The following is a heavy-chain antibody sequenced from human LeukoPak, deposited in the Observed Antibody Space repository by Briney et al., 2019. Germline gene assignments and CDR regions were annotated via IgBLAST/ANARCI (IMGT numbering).Heavy chain of an antibody. CDR1: GFTFSSYA. Sequence: GRSLRLSCAASGFTFSSYAMHWVRQAPGKGLEWVAVISYDGSNKYYADSVKGRFTISRDNSKNTLYLQMNSLRAEDTAVYYCASGSVRNAFDIWGQGTMVTVSS. V-gene: IGHV3-30*04. D-gene: IGHD3-10*01. CDR3: ASGSVRNAFDI. J-gene: IGHJ3*02. CDR2: ISYDGSNK.